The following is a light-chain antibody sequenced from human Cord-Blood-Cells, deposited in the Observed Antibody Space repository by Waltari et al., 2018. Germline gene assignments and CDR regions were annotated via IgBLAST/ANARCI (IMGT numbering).Light chain of an antibody. CDR2: EVS. J-gene: IGLJ1*01. Sequence: PSASGPPGQSVTISCTGTSSDVGGYNYVSWYQQHPGKAPKLMIYEVSKRPSGVPDRFSGSKSGNTASLTVSGLQAEDEADYYCSSYAGSNVFGTGTKVTVL. CDR1: SSDVGGYNY. CDR3: SSYAGSNV. V-gene: IGLV2-8*01.